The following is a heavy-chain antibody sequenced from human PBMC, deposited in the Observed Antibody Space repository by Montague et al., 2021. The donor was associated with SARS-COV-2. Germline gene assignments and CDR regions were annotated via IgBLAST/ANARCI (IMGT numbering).Heavy chain of an antibody. CDR1: GGSISSSSYY. CDR2: IYYSGST. V-gene: IGHV4-39*07. J-gene: IGHJ6*02. CDR3: ARVGRQQLVRLSGMDV. Sequence: SETLSLTCTVSGGSISSSSYYWGWIRQPPGKGLEWIGSIYYSGSTYYXXXLKSRVTISVDTSKNQFSLKPSSVTAADTAVYYCARVGRQQLVRLSGMDVWGQGTRVTVSS. D-gene: IGHD6-13*01.